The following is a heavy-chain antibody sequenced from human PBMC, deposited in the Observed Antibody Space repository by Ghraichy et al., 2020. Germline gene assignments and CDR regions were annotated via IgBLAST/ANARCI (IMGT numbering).Heavy chain of an antibody. V-gene: IGHV3-15*01. CDR2: IKSKTDGGTT. J-gene: IGHJ6*02. CDR3: TTGAGYCSSTSCYTPYYYYGMDV. Sequence: GSLRLSCAASGFTFSNAWMSWVRQASGKGLEWVGRIKSKTDGGTTDYAAPVKGRFTISRDDSKNTLYLQMNSLKTEDTAVYYCTTGAGYCSSTSCYTPYYYYGMDVWGQGTTVTVSS. D-gene: IGHD2-2*02. CDR1: GFTFSNAW.